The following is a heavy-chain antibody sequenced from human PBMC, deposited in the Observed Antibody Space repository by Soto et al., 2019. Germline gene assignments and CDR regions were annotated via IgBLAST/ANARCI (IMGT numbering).Heavy chain of an antibody. CDR3: AKDLLSVGATLGVFDY. Sequence: GSLRLSCAASGFTFSSYAMSWVRQAPGKGLEWVSAISGSGGSTYYADSVKGRFTISRDNSKNTLYLQMNSLRAEDTAVYYCAKDLLSVGATLGVFDYWGQGTLVTVSS. CDR2: ISGSGGST. D-gene: IGHD1-26*01. CDR1: GFTFSSYA. J-gene: IGHJ4*02. V-gene: IGHV3-23*01.